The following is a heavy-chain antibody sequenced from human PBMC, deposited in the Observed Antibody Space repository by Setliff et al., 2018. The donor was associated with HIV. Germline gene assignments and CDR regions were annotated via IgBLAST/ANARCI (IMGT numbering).Heavy chain of an antibody. CDR1: GGSFSGHQ. V-gene: IGHV4-34*01. CDR2: INQSGDT. Sequence: PSETLSLTCAVYGGSFSGHQWSWIRQPPGEGLEWIGEINQSGDTNYKPSLKSRVTISIDTSKNQFSLKLSSVTAADTAVYYCASSRSLFGEEYFHHWGQGTLVTVSS. CDR3: ASSRSLFGEEYFHH. D-gene: IGHD3-10*02. J-gene: IGHJ1*01.